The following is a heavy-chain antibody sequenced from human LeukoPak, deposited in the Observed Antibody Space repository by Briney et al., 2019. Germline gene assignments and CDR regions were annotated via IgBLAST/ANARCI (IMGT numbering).Heavy chain of an antibody. CDR2: INHSGST. Sequence: TSETLSLTCAVYGGSFSGYYWSWIRQPPGKGLEWIGEINHSGSTNYSPSLKSRVTISVDTSKNQFSLKLSSVTAADTAVYYCARHPYYDFWSGYPDPSGYGMDVWGQGTTVTVSS. V-gene: IGHV4-34*01. CDR3: ARHPYYDFWSGYPDPSGYGMDV. D-gene: IGHD3-3*01. J-gene: IGHJ6*02. CDR1: GGSFSGYY.